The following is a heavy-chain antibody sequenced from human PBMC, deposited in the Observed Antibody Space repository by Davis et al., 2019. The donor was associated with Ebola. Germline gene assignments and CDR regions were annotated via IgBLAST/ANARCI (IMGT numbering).Heavy chain of an antibody. CDR2: INAYNGHP. D-gene: IGHD3-22*01. CDR1: GFTFSGSS. V-gene: IGHV1-18*01. Sequence: GESLKISCAASGFTFSGSSMHWVRQAPGQGLKWMGWINAYNGHPKFAQKLQDRVTMTSDTSTNTAYMELRSLRSDDTAVYYCARDSHYYDSSGPNFDYWGQGTLVTVSS. J-gene: IGHJ4*02. CDR3: ARDSHYYDSSGPNFDY.